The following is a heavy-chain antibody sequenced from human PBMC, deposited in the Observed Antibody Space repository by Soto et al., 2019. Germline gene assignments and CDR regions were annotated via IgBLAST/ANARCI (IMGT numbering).Heavy chain of an antibody. CDR1: GFTFSGSA. J-gene: IGHJ4*02. V-gene: IGHV3-73*01. D-gene: IGHD4-17*01. CDR3: TMTTVTPWGY. CDR2: IRSKANSYAT. Sequence: EVQLVESGGGLVQPGGSLKLSCAASGFTFSGSAMHWVRQASGKGLERVGRIRSKANSYATAYAASVKGRFTISRDNSKNTAYLQMNSLTPEDTAVYYCTMTTVTPWGYLGKGTLVTVYS.